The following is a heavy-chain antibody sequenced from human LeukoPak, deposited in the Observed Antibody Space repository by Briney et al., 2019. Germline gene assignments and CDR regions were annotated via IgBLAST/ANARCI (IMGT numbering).Heavy chain of an antibody. CDR2: ISGSGSTT. Sequence: GGTLRLSCAASGFTFCAFYMRWIRPAPGQGLVGGLYISGSGSTTYYAGSMKGRFTISRDNAKNSLYLKMNSLRAEDTAVYYCARDEYCSGNTCSFDYGVDVWGQGTTVIVAS. V-gene: IGHV3-11*01. CDR1: GFTFCAFY. CDR3: ARDEYCSGNTCSFDYGVDV. D-gene: IGHD2-15*01. J-gene: IGHJ6*02.